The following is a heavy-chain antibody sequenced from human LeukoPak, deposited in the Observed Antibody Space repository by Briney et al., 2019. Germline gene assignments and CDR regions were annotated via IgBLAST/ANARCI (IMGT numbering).Heavy chain of an antibody. D-gene: IGHD6-19*01. CDR3: ARGQDSSGWYLYYFDY. CDR2: IKQDGSEK. V-gene: IGHV3-7*01. CDR1: GFTFSSYW. J-gene: IGHJ4*02. Sequence: GGSVRLSCVASGFTFSSYWMSWVRQAPGKGLEWVANIKQDGSEKYYVDSVKGRFTISRDNAKNSLYLQMNSLRAEDTAVYYCARGQDSSGWYLYYFDYWGQGTLVTVSS.